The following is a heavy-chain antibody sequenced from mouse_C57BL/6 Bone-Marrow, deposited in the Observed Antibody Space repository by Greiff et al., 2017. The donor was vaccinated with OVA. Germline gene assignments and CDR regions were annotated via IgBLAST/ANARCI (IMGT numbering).Heavy chain of an antibody. J-gene: IGHJ1*03. CDR1: GYSITSDY. Sequence: EVKLVESGPGLAKPSQPLSLTCSVTGYSITSDYWNWIRKFPGNKLEYMGYISYSGSTYYNPSLKSRISITRDTSKNQYYLQLNSVTTEDTATYYCARSYYYGSSYDDGYWYFDVWGTGTTVTVSS. CDR3: ARSYYYGSSYDDGYWYFDV. CDR2: ISYSGST. D-gene: IGHD1-1*01. V-gene: IGHV3-8*01.